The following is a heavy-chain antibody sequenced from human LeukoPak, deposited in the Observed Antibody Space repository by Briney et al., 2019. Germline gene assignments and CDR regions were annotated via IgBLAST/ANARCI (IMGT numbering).Heavy chain of an antibody. CDR1: GRSFSGYY. V-gene: IGHV4-34*01. D-gene: IGHD3-10*01. J-gene: IGHJ4*02. CDR2: INHSGST. Sequence: SETLSLTCAVYGRSFSGYYWSWMRQPPGQGLECIGEINHSGSTNYNPSLKSRVTISVDTSKNQFSLKLSSVTAADTAVYYCARGRIEGSGSYKYWGQGTLVTVSS. CDR3: ARGRIEGSGSYKY.